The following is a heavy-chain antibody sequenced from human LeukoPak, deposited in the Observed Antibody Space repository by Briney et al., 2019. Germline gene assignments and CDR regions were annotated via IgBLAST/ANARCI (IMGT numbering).Heavy chain of an antibody. D-gene: IGHD3-22*01. CDR3: ARVSNYYDSSGPPQGWFDP. CDR2: SYTSRST. Sequence: PLETLSLTCTASGGPISSYDWSWIRQPAGKGLDWIGRSYTSRSTKYNPSLKRRVTMSVDTSKNQFSLKLSSVTAADTAVYYCARVSNYYDSSGPPQGWFDPWGQGTLVTVSS. V-gene: IGHV4-4*07. CDR1: GGPISSYD. J-gene: IGHJ5*02.